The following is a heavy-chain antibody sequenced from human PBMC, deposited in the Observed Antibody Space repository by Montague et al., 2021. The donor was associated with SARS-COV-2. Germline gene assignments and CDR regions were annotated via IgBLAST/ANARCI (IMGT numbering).Heavy chain of an antibody. Sequence: SLSLSFAASGFTFSSYAMNWVRQAPRKGLEWVSAISGSGSSSYYANSVKGRLTISRDNSKNTLYLHMNSLRAEDTAIYFCAKDLHGTAAGTWDYFDSWGRGALVTVSS. CDR1: GFTFSSYA. D-gene: IGHD6-13*01. CDR3: AKDLHGTAAGTWDYFDS. V-gene: IGHV3-23*01. J-gene: IGHJ4*02. CDR2: ISGSGSSS.